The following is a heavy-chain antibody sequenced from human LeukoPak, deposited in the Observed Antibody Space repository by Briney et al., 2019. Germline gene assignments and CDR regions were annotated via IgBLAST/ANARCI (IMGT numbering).Heavy chain of an antibody. Sequence: GGSLRLSCAASGFTVSSNYMSWVRQAPGKGLEWVSVIYSGGSTYYADSVKGRFTISRDNSKNTLYLQMNSLRAEDTAVYYCARDYYDFWSGYQPNWFDPWGQGTLVTVSS. V-gene: IGHV3-53*01. CDR3: ARDYYDFWSGYQPNWFDP. D-gene: IGHD3-3*01. CDR2: IYSGGST. J-gene: IGHJ5*02. CDR1: GFTVSSNY.